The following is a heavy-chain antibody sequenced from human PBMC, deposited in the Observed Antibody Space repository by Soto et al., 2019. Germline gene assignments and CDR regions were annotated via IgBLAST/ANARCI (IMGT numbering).Heavy chain of an antibody. V-gene: IGHV3-23*01. J-gene: IGHJ4*02. Sequence: EVQLLESGGGLVQPGGSLRLSCAASGFTFSSYAMSWVRQAPGKGLEWVSAISGSGGSTYYADSVKGRFTISRDNSKNTLYLQMNSLRAEDTAVYYCANSQDPYDYVWGSYRYTRGVDYWGQGTLVTVSS. CDR2: ISGSGGST. CDR1: GFTFSSYA. D-gene: IGHD3-16*02. CDR3: ANSQDPYDYVWGSYRYTRGVDY.